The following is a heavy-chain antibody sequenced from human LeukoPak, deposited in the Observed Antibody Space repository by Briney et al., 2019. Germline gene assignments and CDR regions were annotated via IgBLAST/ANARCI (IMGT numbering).Heavy chain of an antibody. Sequence: PGGSLRLSCAASGFTFSSYAMSWVRQAPGKGLEWVSAISGSGGSTYYADSVKGRFTISRDNSKNTLYLQMNSLRAEDTAVYYCARGRVPAAILPSGFDYWGQGTLVTVSS. V-gene: IGHV3-23*01. CDR3: ARGRVPAAILPSGFDY. CDR1: GFTFSSYA. CDR2: ISGSGGST. D-gene: IGHD2-2*01. J-gene: IGHJ4*02.